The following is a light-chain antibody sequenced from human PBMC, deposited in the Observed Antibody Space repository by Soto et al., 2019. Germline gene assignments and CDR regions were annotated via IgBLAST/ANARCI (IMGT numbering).Light chain of an antibody. CDR3: HQRQSWPRT. Sequence: EIVLTQSPGTLSLSPGERATLSCRASQSVSSTSLAWYQQKPGQAPRLLIYGASSRATGIPARFSGSGSGTDFTLTINSLAPEDFAIYYCHQRQSWPRTFGQGTKVDIK. V-gene: IGKV3-20*01. J-gene: IGKJ1*01. CDR2: GAS. CDR1: QSVSSTS.